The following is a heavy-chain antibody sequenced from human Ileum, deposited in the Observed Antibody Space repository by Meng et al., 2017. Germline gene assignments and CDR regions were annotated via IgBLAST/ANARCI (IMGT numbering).Heavy chain of an antibody. V-gene: IGHV4-59*08. CDR1: GGSINSQY. D-gene: IGHD4-23*01. CDR2: ISHSGVI. CDR3: ARLSNSDGYYYFDL. J-gene: IGHJ2*01. Sequence: QVQLRESGSGLVNPWETLSFTCTVSGGSINSQYWNWIRQPPGKGVEWIGYISHSGVINYNPSLKSRITISVDTSKTQFSLKMNSVTAADTAIYYCARLSNSDGYYYFDLWGRGTLVTVSS.